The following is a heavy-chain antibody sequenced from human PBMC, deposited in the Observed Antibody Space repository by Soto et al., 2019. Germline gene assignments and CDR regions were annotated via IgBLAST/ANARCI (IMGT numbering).Heavy chain of an antibody. CDR1: RFTFSRYA. D-gene: IGHD3-22*01. Sequence: QAQLVESGGGVVQPGRSLRLSCAASRFTFSRYAMHWVRQAPGKGLEWVAVISYDGRQKHYVDTVKGRFTISRDESDNTLYLLMSSLRPGDTAGYYCAKDGYFDTYSFARWGQGTLVTVSS. V-gene: IGHV3-30*04. J-gene: IGHJ4*02. CDR3: AKDGYFDTYSFAR. CDR2: ISYDGRQK.